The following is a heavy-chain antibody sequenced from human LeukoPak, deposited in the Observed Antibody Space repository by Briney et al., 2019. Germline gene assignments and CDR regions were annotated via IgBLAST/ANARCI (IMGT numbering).Heavy chain of an antibody. V-gene: IGHV1-46*01. D-gene: IGHD5-12*01. CDR1: GYTFTSYY. Sequence: ASVKVSCKASGYTFTSYYMHWVRQAPGQGLEWMGIINPSGGSTSYAQKFQGRVTMTRDTSTSTVYMELSSLRSEDTAVYYCAKDRGLEVAHALLDYWGPGTLVTVSS. CDR2: INPSGGST. CDR3: AKDRGLEVAHALLDY. J-gene: IGHJ4*02.